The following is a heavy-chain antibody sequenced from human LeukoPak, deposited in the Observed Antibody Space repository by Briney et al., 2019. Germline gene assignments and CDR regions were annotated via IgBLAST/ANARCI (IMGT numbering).Heavy chain of an antibody. CDR2: IYYSGST. D-gene: IGHD3-22*01. J-gene: IGHJ3*02. Sequence: SETLSLTCTVSGGSISSYYWSWIRQPPGKGLGWIGYIYYSGSTNYNPSLKSRVTISVDTSNNQFSLKLSSVTAADTAVYYCARDSDYDSSGYPDAFDIWGQGTMVTVSS. V-gene: IGHV4-59*01. CDR3: ARDSDYDSSGYPDAFDI. CDR1: GGSISSYY.